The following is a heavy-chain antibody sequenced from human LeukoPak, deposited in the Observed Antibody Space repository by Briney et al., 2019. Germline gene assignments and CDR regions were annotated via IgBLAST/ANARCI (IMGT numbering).Heavy chain of an antibody. J-gene: IGHJ5*02. D-gene: IGHD6-6*01. CDR3: ARHITSSALSSSYDWFDP. CDR1: GGSISSSSYY. Sequence: SETLSLTCTVSGGSISSSSYYWGWIRQPPGKGLEWIGSIYYSGSTYYNPSLKSRVTISVDTSKNQFSLKLSSVTAADTAVYYCARHITSSALSSSYDWFDPWGQGTLVTVSS. V-gene: IGHV4-39*01. CDR2: IYYSGST.